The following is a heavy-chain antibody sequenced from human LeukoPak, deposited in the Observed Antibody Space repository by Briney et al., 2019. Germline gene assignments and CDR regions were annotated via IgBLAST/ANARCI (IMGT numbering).Heavy chain of an antibody. V-gene: IGHV1-2*02. CDR2: INPNSGGT. CDR1: GYTFTVYY. D-gene: IGHD4-17*01. CDR3: ARVTVKPNWFDP. Sequence: GSVKVSCKASGYTFTVYYIHWVRQAPGQGLEWMGWINPNSGGTNYAQKFQGRVTMTRDTSISTAYMELSRLGSDDTAVYYCARVTVKPNWFDPWGQGTLVTVSS. J-gene: IGHJ5*02.